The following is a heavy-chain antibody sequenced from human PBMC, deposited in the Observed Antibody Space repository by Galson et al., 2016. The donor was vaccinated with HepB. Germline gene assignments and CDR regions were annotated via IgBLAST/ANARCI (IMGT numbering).Heavy chain of an antibody. CDR3: ARDVGPPDTSDYYYFRY. Sequence: SVKVSCKASEGTFTGYTITWVRQAPGQGLEWMGGIIPIFGTPNYAQKFQGRVTITADESTSTAYMELSSLTSEDTAVYYCARDVGPPDTSDYYYFRYWGQGTLVTVSS. CDR1: EGTFTGYT. D-gene: IGHD3-22*01. CDR2: IIPIFGTP. V-gene: IGHV1-69*13. J-gene: IGHJ4*02.